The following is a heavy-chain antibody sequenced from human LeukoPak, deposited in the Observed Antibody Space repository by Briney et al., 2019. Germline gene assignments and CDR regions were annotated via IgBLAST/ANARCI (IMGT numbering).Heavy chain of an antibody. CDR1: GYTFTGYY. CDR2: INPNSGGT. J-gene: IGHJ4*02. CDR3: ARGISSGYGN. D-gene: IGHD6-25*01. Sequence: GASVKVSCKASGYTFTGYYIHWVRQAPGQGLEFMGWINPNSGGTNYAQRFQGRVTMTRDTSILTSYMELTRLTSDDTAEYYCARGISSGYGNWGQGTLVTVSS. V-gene: IGHV1-2*02.